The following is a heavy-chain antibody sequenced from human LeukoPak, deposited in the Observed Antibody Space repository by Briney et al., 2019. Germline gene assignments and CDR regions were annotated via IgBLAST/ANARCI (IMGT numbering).Heavy chain of an antibody. CDR2: INPNSGGT. J-gene: IGHJ4*02. V-gene: IGHV1-2*04. CDR3: ARVGYCSGGSCSTFDY. CDR1: GYTFTSYY. Sequence: ASVKVSCKASGYTFTSYYMHWVRQAPGQGLEWMGWINPNSGGTNYAQKFQGWVTMTRDTSISTAYMELSRLRSDDTAVYYCARVGYCSGGSCSTFDYWGQGTLVTVSS. D-gene: IGHD2-15*01.